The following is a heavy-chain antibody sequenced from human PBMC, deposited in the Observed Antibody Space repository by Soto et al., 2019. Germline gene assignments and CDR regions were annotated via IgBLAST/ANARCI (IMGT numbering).Heavy chain of an antibody. J-gene: IGHJ5*02. D-gene: IGHD6-19*01. Sequence: TSETLSLTCTVSGGSISSYYWSWIRQPPGKGLEWIGYIYYSGSTNYNPSLKSRVTISVDTSKNQFSLKLSSVTAADTAVYYCARDYSSESNWFDPWGQGTLVTVSS. CDR1: GGSISSYY. V-gene: IGHV4-59*01. CDR3: ARDYSSESNWFDP. CDR2: IYYSGST.